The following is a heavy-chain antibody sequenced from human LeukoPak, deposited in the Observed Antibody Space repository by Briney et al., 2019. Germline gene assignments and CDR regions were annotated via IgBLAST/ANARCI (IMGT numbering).Heavy chain of an antibody. CDR3: ARDPSDDPTGDY. CDR2: IYSDGST. J-gene: IGHJ4*02. V-gene: IGHV3-53*01. D-gene: IGHD1-14*01. CDR1: GFTVSGNY. Sequence: PGGSLRLSCAASGFTVSGNYMSWVRQAPGKGLEWVSVIYSDGSTYYADSVKGRFTISRDSSKNTLYLQMNSLRAEDTAMYYCARDPSDDPTGDYRGQGTLVTVSS.